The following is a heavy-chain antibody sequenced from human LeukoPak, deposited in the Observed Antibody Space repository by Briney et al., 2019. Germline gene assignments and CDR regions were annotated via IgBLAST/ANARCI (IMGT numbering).Heavy chain of an antibody. J-gene: IGHJ4*02. CDR1: GFTFSSFW. Sequence: GGSLRLSCAASGFTFSSFWMTWVRQAPGRGLEWVANIDQDGSRKYSVDSVKGRFTISRDNAKNSLYLQMNSLRDEDTAVYYCANVVYYDFWSGPDYWGQGTLVTVSS. CDR3: ANVVYYDFWSGPDY. CDR2: IDQDGSRK. V-gene: IGHV3-7*01. D-gene: IGHD3-3*01.